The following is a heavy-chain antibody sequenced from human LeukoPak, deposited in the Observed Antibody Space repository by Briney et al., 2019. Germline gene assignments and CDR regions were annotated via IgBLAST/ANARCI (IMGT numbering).Heavy chain of an antibody. V-gene: IGHV3-15*01. Sequence: KSGGSLRLSCAASGFTFSNAWMSWVRQAPGKGLEGIGRIKRKSDGGTTDYAAPVKGRFTISRDDSKNTVYLQMNSLKTEDTAVYYCTTVGLSGYYDSRGYYYFDYWGQGTLVTVSS. CDR3: TTVGLSGYYDSRGYYYFDY. CDR1: GFTFSNAW. J-gene: IGHJ4*02. CDR2: IKRKSDGGTT. D-gene: IGHD3-22*01.